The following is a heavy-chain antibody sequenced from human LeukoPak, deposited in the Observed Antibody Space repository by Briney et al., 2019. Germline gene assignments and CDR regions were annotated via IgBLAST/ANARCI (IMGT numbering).Heavy chain of an antibody. CDR1: GGSVSSGSYY. J-gene: IGHJ6*02. D-gene: IGHD4-17*01. Sequence: PSETLSLTCTVSGGSVSSGSYYWSWIRQPPGKGLEWIGYIYYSGSTNYNPSLKSRVTISVDTSKNQFSLKLSSVTAADTAVYYCARDLPRDYGDYYYGMDVWGQGTTVTVSS. CDR3: ARDLPRDYGDYYYGMDV. V-gene: IGHV4-61*01. CDR2: IYYSGST.